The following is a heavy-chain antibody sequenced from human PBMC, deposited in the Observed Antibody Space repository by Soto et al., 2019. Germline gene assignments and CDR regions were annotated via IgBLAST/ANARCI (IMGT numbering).Heavy chain of an antibody. V-gene: IGHV1-46*03. CDR2: INPGSGST. D-gene: IGHD3-16*01. CDR3: SRKGGLAY. Sequence: QGQLVQSGAEVKKPGASVKVSCKASGYTFTSYEMHWVRQAPGQGLEWMGIINPGSGSTTYAQKFQGRVTLTSATSTSKVYMELSSLRIEDTAVYYCSRKGGLAYWGQGTLVIVSS. CDR1: GYTFTSYE. J-gene: IGHJ4*02.